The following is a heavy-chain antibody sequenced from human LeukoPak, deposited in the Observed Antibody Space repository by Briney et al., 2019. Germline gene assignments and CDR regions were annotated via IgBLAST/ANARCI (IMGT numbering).Heavy chain of an antibody. V-gene: IGHV3-7*01. J-gene: IGHJ5*02. CDR3: ARSIQGDYNPYH. CDR2: VKQDGSEK. D-gene: IGHD1-14*01. CDR1: GFTFSSYW. Sequence: PGGSLRLSCAASGFTFSSYWMSWVRQAPGKGLEWVANVKQDGSEKYYVDSLKGRFTISRDNAKNSVYLQMSRLRAEDTAVYYCARSIQGDYNPYHWGQGTLVTVSS.